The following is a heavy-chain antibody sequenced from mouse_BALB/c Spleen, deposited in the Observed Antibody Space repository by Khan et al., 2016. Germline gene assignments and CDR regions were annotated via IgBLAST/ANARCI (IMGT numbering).Heavy chain of an antibody. CDR2: INPSSGYT. V-gene: IGHV1-4*01. J-gene: IGHJ2*01. Sequence: QVQLKQSGAELARPGASVKMSCKASGYTFTIYTMHWVKQRPGQGLEWIGYINPSSGYTNYNQKFKDKATLTADKSSSTASMQLSSLTSEDSAVYYWARSRRMGGNYLFDYWGQGTTLTVSS. CDR3: ARSRRMGGNYLFDY. D-gene: IGHD2-1*01. CDR1: GYTFTIYT.